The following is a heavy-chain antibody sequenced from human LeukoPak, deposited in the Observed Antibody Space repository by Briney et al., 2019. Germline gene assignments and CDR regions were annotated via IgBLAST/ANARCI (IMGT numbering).Heavy chain of an antibody. D-gene: IGHD3-9*01. CDR2: INPNSGGT. CDR3: ARNVILTANDY. Sequence: VASVKVSCTASGYTFTGYYMHWVRQAPGQGLEWMGWINPNSGGTNYAQKFQGRVTMTRDTSITTAYMELSRLRSDDTAVSYCARNVILTANDYWGQGTLVTVSS. CDR1: GYTFTGYY. J-gene: IGHJ4*02. V-gene: IGHV1-2*02.